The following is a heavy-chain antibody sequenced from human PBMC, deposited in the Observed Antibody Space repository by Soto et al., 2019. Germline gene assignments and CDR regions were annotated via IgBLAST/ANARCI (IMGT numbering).Heavy chain of an antibody. D-gene: IGHD6-13*01. CDR2: IYWDDDK. CDR3: AHTLGIAGPPDY. J-gene: IGHJ4*02. Sequence: QITLKESGPTLVKPTQTLTLTCTFSGFSLTTSGVGVGWIRQPPGKALEWLAVIYWDDDKRYSPSLKSRLTIYTDTSKNQVVLTMTNMDPVDTATYYRAHTLGIAGPPDYWGQGTLVTVSS. V-gene: IGHV2-5*02. CDR1: GFSLTTSGVG.